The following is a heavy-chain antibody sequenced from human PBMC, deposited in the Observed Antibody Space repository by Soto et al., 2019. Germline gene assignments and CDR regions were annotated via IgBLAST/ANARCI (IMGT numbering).Heavy chain of an antibody. V-gene: IGHV3-30*18. D-gene: IGHD3-10*01. CDR3: AKARASMVRGGCDY. Sequence: QVQLVESGGGVVQPGRSLRLSCAASGFTFSSYGMHWVRQAPGKGLEWVAVISYDGSNKYYADSVKGRFTIPRDNSKNTLYLQMNSLRAEDTAVYYCAKARASMVRGGCDYWGQGTLVTVSS. CDR2: ISYDGSNK. CDR1: GFTFSSYG. J-gene: IGHJ4*02.